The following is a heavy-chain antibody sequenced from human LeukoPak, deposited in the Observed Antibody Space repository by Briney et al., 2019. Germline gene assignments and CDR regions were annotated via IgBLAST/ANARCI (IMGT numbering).Heavy chain of an antibody. V-gene: IGHV4-30-4*08. CDR2: IYYSGST. CDR1: GDSISSGVYY. J-gene: IGHJ3*02. D-gene: IGHD3-3*01. CDR3: ARALYYDPDSNAFDI. Sequence: PSQTLSLTCTVSGDSISSGVYYWSWIRQPPGKGLEWIGYIYYSGSTYYNPSLKSRVTISVDTSKNQFSLKLSSVTAADTAVYYCARALYYDPDSNAFDIWGQGTMVTVSS.